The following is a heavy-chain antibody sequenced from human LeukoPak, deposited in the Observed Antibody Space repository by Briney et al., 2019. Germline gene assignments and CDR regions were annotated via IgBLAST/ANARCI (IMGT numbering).Heavy chain of an antibody. CDR2: IYTSGST. CDR3: AREMGKHYYYYYMDV. CDR1: GGSISSGSYY. D-gene: IGHD2-8*01. Sequence: SETLSLTCTVSGGSISSGSYYWSWIRQPAGKGLEWIGRIYTSGSTNYNPSLKSRVTISVDTSKNQFSLKLSSVTAADTAVYYCAREMGKHYYYYYMDVWGKGTTVTVSS. V-gene: IGHV4-61*02. J-gene: IGHJ6*03.